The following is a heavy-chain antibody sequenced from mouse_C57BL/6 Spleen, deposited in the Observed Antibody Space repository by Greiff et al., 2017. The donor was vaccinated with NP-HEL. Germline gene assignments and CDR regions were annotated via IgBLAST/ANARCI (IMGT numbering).Heavy chain of an antibody. CDR2: ISYDGSN. V-gene: IGHV3-6*01. D-gene: IGHD2-3*01. Sequence: EVKLLESGPGLVKPSQSLSLTCSVTGYSITSGYYWNWIRQFPGNKLEWMGYISYDGSNNYNPSLKNRISITRDTSKNQFFLKLNSVTTEDTATYYCAREGLLRSFDYWGQGTTLTVSS. CDR1: GYSITSGYY. J-gene: IGHJ2*01. CDR3: AREGLLRSFDY.